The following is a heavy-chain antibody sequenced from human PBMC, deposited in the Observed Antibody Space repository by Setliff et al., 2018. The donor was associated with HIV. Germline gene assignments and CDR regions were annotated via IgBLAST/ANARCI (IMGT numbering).Heavy chain of an antibody. CDR3: ARVHGAGAYFFDY. J-gene: IGHJ4*02. V-gene: IGHV3-48*01. D-gene: IGHD1-26*01. CDR2: ITSSGSTQ. Sequence: GESLTISCAASGFIFENYNMNWVRQAPGKGLEWISFITSSGSTQYYADSVKGRFSVSRDNAKNSLYLQMNSLRAEDTAVYFCARVHGAGAYFFDYWGQGAPVTVSS. CDR1: GFIFENYN.